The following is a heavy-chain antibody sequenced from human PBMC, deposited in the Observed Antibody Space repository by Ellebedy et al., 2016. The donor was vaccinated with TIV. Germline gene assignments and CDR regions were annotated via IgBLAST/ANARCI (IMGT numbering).Heavy chain of an antibody. Sequence: GESLKISXAASGFTFSSYSMNWVRQAPGKGLEWVSYISSSSSTIYYADSVKGRFTISRDNAKNSLYLQMNSLRAEDTAVYYCARTYYYDSSGYYYWGQGTLVTVSS. J-gene: IGHJ4*02. CDR2: ISSSSSTI. CDR3: ARTYYYDSSGYYY. V-gene: IGHV3-48*01. D-gene: IGHD3-22*01. CDR1: GFTFSSYS.